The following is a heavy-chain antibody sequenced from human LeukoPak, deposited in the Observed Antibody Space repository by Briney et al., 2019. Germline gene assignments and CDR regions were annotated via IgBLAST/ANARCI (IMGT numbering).Heavy chain of an antibody. D-gene: IGHD6-13*01. J-gene: IGHJ5*02. V-gene: IGHV4-59*01. CDR2: IYYSGST. CDR3: AREGSSSWYVRWFDP. CDR1: GGSISSYY. Sequence: SETLSLTCTVSGGSISSYYWSWIRQPLGKGLEWIGYIYYSGSTNYNPSLKSRVTISVDTSKNQFSLKLSSVTAADTAVYYCAREGSSSWYVRWFDPWGQGTLVSVSS.